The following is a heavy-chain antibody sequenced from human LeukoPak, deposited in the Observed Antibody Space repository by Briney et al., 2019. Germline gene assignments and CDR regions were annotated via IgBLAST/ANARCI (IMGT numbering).Heavy chain of an antibody. Sequence: GGCLRLSCAASGFTFSSYWMHWVRQAPGKGLVWVSRINSDGSSTSYADSVKGRFTISRDNAKNTLYLQMNSLRAEDTAVYYCAREKDYYDSSGYFAYWGQGTLVTVSS. J-gene: IGHJ4*02. D-gene: IGHD3-22*01. V-gene: IGHV3-74*01. CDR2: INSDGSST. CDR3: AREKDYYDSSGYFAY. CDR1: GFTFSSYW.